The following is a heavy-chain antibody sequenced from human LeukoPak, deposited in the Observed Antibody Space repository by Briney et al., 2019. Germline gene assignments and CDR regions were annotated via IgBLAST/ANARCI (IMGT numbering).Heavy chain of an antibody. CDR3: ARDGVGSSSEIYGMDV. CDR1: GGSISSYY. CDR2: IYYSGST. V-gene: IGHV4-59*01. J-gene: IGHJ6*02. D-gene: IGHD6-6*01. Sequence: SETLFLTCTVSGGSISSYYWSWIRQPPGKGLEWIGYIYYSGSTNYNPSLKSRVTISVDTSKNQFSLKLSSVTAADTAVYYCARDGVGSSSEIYGMDVWGQGTTVTVSS.